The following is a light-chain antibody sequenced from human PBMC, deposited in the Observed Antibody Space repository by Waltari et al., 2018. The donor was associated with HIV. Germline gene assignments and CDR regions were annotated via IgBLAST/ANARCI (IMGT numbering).Light chain of an antibody. V-gene: IGLV2-14*03. Sequence: QSALTQPASASGSPGQSITISCTGTSSDVGGYHYVSWYQHHPAKAPKLMIYDVRNRPSGVSNRFSGSKSGNTASLTISGLQAEDEADYYCSSYTSSSTHVVFGGGTKLTVL. CDR1: SSDVGGYHY. CDR3: SSYTSSSTHVV. CDR2: DVR. J-gene: IGLJ2*01.